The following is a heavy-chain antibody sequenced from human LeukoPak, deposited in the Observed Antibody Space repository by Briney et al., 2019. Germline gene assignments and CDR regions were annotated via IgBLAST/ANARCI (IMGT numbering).Heavy chain of an antibody. Sequence: GGSLRLSCAASGFTFSSYSMNWVRQAPGKGLEWVSGISDSGDSTYYADSVKGRFTISRDNSKNTVYLQMSSLRAEDTAVYYCAKYDVGTGMVLGHLDYWGQGTLVTVSS. CDR1: GFTFSSYS. CDR2: ISDSGDST. CDR3: AKYDVGTGMVLGHLDY. V-gene: IGHV3-23*01. D-gene: IGHD5-18*01. J-gene: IGHJ4*02.